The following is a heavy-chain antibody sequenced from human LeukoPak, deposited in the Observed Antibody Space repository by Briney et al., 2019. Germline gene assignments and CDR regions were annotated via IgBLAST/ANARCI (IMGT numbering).Heavy chain of an antibody. CDR1: GFTFSSYG. Sequence: GGSLRLSCAASGFTFSSYGMHWVRQAPGKGLEWVAFIRYDGSNKYYADSVKGRFTISRDNSKNTLYLQMNSLRAEDTAVYYCARDPEVGATPYFDYWGQGTLVTVSS. D-gene: IGHD1-26*01. CDR3: ARDPEVGATPYFDY. CDR2: IRYDGSNK. V-gene: IGHV3-30*02. J-gene: IGHJ4*02.